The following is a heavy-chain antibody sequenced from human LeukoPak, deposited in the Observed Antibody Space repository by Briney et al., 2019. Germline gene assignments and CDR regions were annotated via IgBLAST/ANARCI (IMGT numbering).Heavy chain of an antibody. CDR1: GFTFSSYA. Sequence: GGSLRLSCAASGFTFSSYAMHWVRQAPGKGLEWVAVISYDGSNKYYADSVKGRFTISRDNSKNTLYQQMNSLRAEDTAVYYCARGTPSSSGWLYYGMDVWGQGTTVTVSS. D-gene: IGHD6-19*01. V-gene: IGHV3-30-3*01. J-gene: IGHJ6*02. CDR2: ISYDGSNK. CDR3: ARGTPSSSGWLYYGMDV.